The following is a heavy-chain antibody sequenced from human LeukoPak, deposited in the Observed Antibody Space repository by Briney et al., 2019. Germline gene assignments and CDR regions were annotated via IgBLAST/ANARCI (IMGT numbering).Heavy chain of an antibody. CDR1: GFTVSSNY. CDR3: ARLYGSGSYFY. J-gene: IGHJ4*02. CDR2: IYSGGRT. V-gene: IGHV3-53*01. D-gene: IGHD3-10*01. Sequence: GGSLRLSCAASGFTVSSNYMSWARQAPGKGLDWVSVIYSGGRTYYADSVKGRFTISRASSKNTLYLQMNSLRAEDTAVYYCARLYGSGSYFYWGQGTLVTVAS.